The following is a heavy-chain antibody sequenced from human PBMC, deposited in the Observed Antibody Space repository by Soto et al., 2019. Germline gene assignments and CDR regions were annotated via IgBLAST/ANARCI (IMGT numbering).Heavy chain of an antibody. Sequence: SETLSLTCAVSGYSISSGYYWGWIRQPPGKGLEWIGSIYHSGSTYYNPSLKSRVTISVDTSKNQFSLKLSSVTAADTAVYYCAREGSGYLVYWGQGTLATVSS. CDR1: GYSISSGYY. D-gene: IGHD3-22*01. V-gene: IGHV4-38-2*02. CDR2: IYHSGST. CDR3: AREGSGYLVY. J-gene: IGHJ4*02.